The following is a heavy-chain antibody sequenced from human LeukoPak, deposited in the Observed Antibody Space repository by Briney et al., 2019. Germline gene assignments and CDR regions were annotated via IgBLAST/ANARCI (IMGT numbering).Heavy chain of an antibody. Sequence: GGSLRLSCAASGFTFSSYATNWVRQAPGKGLEWVSYISSSGSTIYYADSVKGRFTISRDNAKNSLYLQMNSLRAEDTAVYYCASLYDILTGYDYWGQGTLVTVSS. J-gene: IGHJ4*02. CDR2: ISSSGSTI. CDR1: GFTFSSYA. D-gene: IGHD3-9*01. CDR3: ASLYDILTGYDY. V-gene: IGHV3-48*03.